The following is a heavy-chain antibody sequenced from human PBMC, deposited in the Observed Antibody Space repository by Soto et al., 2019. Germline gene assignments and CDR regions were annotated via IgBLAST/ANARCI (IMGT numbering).Heavy chain of an antibody. J-gene: IGHJ4*02. V-gene: IGHV1-69*12. CDR2: IIPIFGTA. CDR1: GGTFSSYA. D-gene: IGHD1-7*01. Sequence: QVQLVQSGAEVKKPGSSVKVSCKASGGTFSSYAISWVRQAPGQGLEWMGGIIPIFGTANYAQKFQGRVTITADEXTXKAYMELSSLRSEDTAVYYCTEGPNPNWNYGVGVDYWGQGTLVTVSS. CDR3: TEGPNPNWNYGVGVDY.